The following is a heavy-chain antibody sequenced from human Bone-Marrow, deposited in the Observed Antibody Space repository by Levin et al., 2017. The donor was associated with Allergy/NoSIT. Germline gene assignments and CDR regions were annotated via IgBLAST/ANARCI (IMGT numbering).Heavy chain of an antibody. J-gene: IGHJ5*01. CDR3: VKGDSSGYLYNWFDF. Sequence: GGSLRLSCQVSGFTFNNYAMHWVRQVPGKGLEWVSSVSWNSAETGYADSVRGRFTISRDNAKNSLYLQMSSLRREDTASYYCVKGDSSGYLYNWFDFWGQGTLVTVSS. CDR2: VSWNSAET. V-gene: IGHV3-9*01. CDR1: GFTFNNYA. D-gene: IGHD6-19*01.